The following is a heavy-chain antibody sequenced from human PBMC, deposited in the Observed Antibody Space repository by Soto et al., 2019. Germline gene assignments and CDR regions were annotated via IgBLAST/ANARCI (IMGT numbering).Heavy chain of an antibody. J-gene: IGHJ4*02. CDR2: INAGNGNT. D-gene: IGHD2-15*01. CDR1: GYTFTSYA. V-gene: IGHV1-3*01. Sequence: ASVKVSCKASGYTFTSYAMNWVRQAPGQRLEWMGWINAGNGNTKYSQKFQGRVTITRDTSASTAYMELSSLRSEDTAVYYCASSPTDIVVVVAALDYWGQGTLDTVSS. CDR3: ASSPTDIVVVVAALDY.